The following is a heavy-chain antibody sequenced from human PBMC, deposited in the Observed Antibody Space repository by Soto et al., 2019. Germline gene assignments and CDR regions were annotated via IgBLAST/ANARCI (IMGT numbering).Heavy chain of an antibody. D-gene: IGHD2-21*02. J-gene: IGHJ4*02. V-gene: IGHV4-61*05. Sequence: SETLSLTCTVSGGSILDSTYYWAWIRQPPGKGLEWIGYIYYSGSTNYNPSLKSRVTISVDTSKNQFSLKLSSVTAADTAVYYCARVYCGGDCYSPYYFDYWGQGTLVTVSS. CDR2: IYYSGST. CDR1: GGSILDSTYY. CDR3: ARVYCGGDCYSPYYFDY.